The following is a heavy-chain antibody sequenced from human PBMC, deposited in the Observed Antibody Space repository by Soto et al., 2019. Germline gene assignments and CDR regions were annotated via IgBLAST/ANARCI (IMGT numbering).Heavy chain of an antibody. Sequence: GGSLRLSCAASGFTFSDYYMSWIRQAPGKGLEWVSYISSSSSYTNYADSVKGRFTISRDNAKNSLYLQMNSLRAEDTAVYYCARAGGIAAADYWGQGTLVTVSS. J-gene: IGHJ4*02. CDR2: ISSSSSYT. D-gene: IGHD6-13*01. V-gene: IGHV3-11*06. CDR1: GFTFSDYY. CDR3: ARAGGIAAADY.